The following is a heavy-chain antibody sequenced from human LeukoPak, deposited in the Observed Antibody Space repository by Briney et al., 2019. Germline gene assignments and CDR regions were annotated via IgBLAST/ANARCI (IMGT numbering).Heavy chain of an antibody. D-gene: IGHD3-10*01. Sequence: SETLSLTCTVSGGSISSYYWSWIRQPPGKGLEWIGYIYYSGSTNYNPSLKSRVTISVDTSKNQFSLKLSSVTAADTAVYYCATVLLWFGEFPNWFDPWGQGTLVTVSS. J-gene: IGHJ5*02. V-gene: IGHV4-59*01. CDR3: ATVLLWFGEFPNWFDP. CDR1: GGSISSYY. CDR2: IYYSGST.